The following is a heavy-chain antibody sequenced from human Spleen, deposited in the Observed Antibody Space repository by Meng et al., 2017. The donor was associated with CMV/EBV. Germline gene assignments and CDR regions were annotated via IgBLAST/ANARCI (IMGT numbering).Heavy chain of an antibody. CDR3: ARVGVRPTVLDS. D-gene: IGHD1-26*01. CDR2: ISWNSGSI. Sequence: SLKISCAASGFTFDDYAMHWVRQAPGKGLEWVSGISWNSGSIGYADSVKGRFTISRDNGKNSLYLQMHSLRAEDTAVYYCARVGVRPTVLDSWGQGTLVTVSS. J-gene: IGHJ5*02. V-gene: IGHV3-9*01. CDR1: GFTFDDYA.